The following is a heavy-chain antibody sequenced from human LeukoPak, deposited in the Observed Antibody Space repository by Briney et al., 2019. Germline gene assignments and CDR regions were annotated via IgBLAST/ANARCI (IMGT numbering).Heavy chain of an antibody. V-gene: IGHV1-69*13. CDR1: GGTFSSYA. Sequence: SVKVSCKASGGTFSSYAISWVRQAPGQGLEWMGGIIPIFGTANYAQKFQGRVTITADESTSTAYMELSSLRSEDTAVYYCARVVPYYCSGGSCSFYGMDVWGQGTTVTVSS. CDR3: ARVVPYYCSGGSCSFYGMDV. D-gene: IGHD2-15*01. CDR2: IIPIFGTA. J-gene: IGHJ6*02.